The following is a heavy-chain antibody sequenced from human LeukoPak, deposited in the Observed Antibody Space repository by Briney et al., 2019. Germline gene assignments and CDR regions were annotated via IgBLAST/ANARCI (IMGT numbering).Heavy chain of an antibody. CDR1: GFTFNYYN. V-gene: IGHV3-21*01. Sequence: GGSLRLSCAASGFTFNYYNMNWVRQAPGKALEWVSSITSSGAYIFYADSVRGRFTISRDNAKDSLYLQMNSLGPEDTAVYYCARGRTGGAAALYYYYMDVWGKGTTVTISS. CDR3: ARGRTGGAAALYYYYMDV. J-gene: IGHJ6*03. CDR2: ITSSGAYI. D-gene: IGHD2-2*01.